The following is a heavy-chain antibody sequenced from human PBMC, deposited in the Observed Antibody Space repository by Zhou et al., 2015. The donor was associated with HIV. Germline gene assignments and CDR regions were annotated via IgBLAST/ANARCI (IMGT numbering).Heavy chain of an antibody. CDR2: IIPVFGTP. D-gene: IGHD6-19*01. Sequence: QVQLVQSGAEVKKPGSSVKVSCQASGGTFSNYPITWVRRAPGQGLEWMGGIIPVFGTPDHAQKFQGRVTITADESTSTAYMELSSLRSEDTAVYYCAPGGLGVAGQRWFDPWGQGTLVTVSS. CDR3: APGGLGVAGQRWFDP. J-gene: IGHJ5*02. V-gene: IGHV1-69*01. CDR1: GGTFSNYP.